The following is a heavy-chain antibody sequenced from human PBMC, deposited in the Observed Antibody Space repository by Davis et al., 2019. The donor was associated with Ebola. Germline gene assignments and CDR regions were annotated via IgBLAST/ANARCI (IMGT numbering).Heavy chain of an antibody. CDR1: GGSISSGDYY. CDR2: IYYSGST. Sequence: PSETLSLTCTVSGGSISSGDYYWSWIRQPPGKGLEWIGYIYYSGSTYYNPSLKSRVTISVDTSKNQFSLKLSSVTAADTAVYYCARDSGYYDSSGYSFDYWGQGTLVTVSS. CDR3: ARDSGYYDSSGYSFDY. J-gene: IGHJ4*02. D-gene: IGHD3-22*01. V-gene: IGHV4-30-4*01.